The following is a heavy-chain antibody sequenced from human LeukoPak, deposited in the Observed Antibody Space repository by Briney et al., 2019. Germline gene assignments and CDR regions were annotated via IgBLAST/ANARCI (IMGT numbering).Heavy chain of an antibody. Sequence: SETLSLTCTDSGGSISSYYWSWIRQPPGKGLEWIGYIYYSGSTNYNPYPKSRVTISVDTAKNQFALELSSVTAADTAVYYCARVDYGSGSYDYWGQGTLVTVSS. CDR2: IYYSGST. CDR3: ARVDYGSGSYDY. CDR1: GGSISSYY. J-gene: IGHJ4*02. V-gene: IGHV4-59*01. D-gene: IGHD3-10*01.